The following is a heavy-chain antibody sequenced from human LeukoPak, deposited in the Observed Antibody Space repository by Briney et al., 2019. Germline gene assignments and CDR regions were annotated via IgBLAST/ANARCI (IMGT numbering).Heavy chain of an antibody. D-gene: IGHD3-9*01. Sequence: ASVKVSCKASGYTFTGYYMHWVRQAPGQGLEWMGWINPNSGGTNYAQKFQGRVTMTRDTSISTAYMELSRLRSDDTAVYYCARIRYFDWPYYFDYWGQGTLVTVSS. V-gene: IGHV1-2*02. J-gene: IGHJ4*02. CDR3: ARIRYFDWPYYFDY. CDR1: GYTFTGYY. CDR2: INPNSGGT.